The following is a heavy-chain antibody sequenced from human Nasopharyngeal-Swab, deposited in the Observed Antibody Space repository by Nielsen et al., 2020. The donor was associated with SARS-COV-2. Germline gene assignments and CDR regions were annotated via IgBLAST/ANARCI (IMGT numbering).Heavy chain of an antibody. J-gene: IGHJ4*02. CDR2: ISGSGGST. V-gene: IGHV3-23*01. Sequence: ETLSLTCAVSGGSISSSNWWSWVRQAPGKGLEWVSAISGSGGSTYYADSVKGRFTISRDNSKNTLYLQMNSLRAEDTAVYYCAKDTGYPDYWGQGTLVTVSS. CDR3: AKDTGYPDY. CDR1: GGSISSSN. D-gene: IGHD1-1*01.